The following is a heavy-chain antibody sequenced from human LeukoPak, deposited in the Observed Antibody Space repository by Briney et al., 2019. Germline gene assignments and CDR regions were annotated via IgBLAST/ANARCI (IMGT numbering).Heavy chain of an antibody. CDR3: ARIRDGYNDAYDI. Sequence: ASVKVSCKASGYTFTNSYIHWVRQAPGQGFQWMGLINPGGGNTNYAQNFQGRLTVTRDTSTTTVYMELSGLRSEDTAIYYCARIRDGYNDAYDIWGQGTVVTVPS. D-gene: IGHD5-24*01. V-gene: IGHV1-46*01. CDR2: INPGGGNT. J-gene: IGHJ3*02. CDR1: GYTFTNSY.